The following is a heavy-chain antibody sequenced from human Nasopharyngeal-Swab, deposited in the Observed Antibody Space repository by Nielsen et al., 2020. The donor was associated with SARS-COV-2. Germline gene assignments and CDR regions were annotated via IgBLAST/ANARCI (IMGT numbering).Heavy chain of an antibody. J-gene: IGHJ4*02. D-gene: IGHD3-16*02. V-gene: IGHV1-8*01. CDR3: ARGLGRLSQHDY. Sequence: AAVQVSFRAAVYGFNSYDINWVRQATGQGREWMGWMNPNSGNTGYAQKFQGRVTMTRNTSISTAYMDLSSLRSEDTAVYDCARGLGRLSQHDYWGQGTLVTVSS. CDR2: MNPNSGNT. CDR1: VYGFNSYD.